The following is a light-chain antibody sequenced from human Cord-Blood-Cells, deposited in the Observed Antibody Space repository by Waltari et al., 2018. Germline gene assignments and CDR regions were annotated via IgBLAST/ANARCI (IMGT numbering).Light chain of an antibody. CDR1: QSISSY. CDR2: AAS. J-gene: IGKJ1*01. Sequence: DLQMTQSPSSLPASVGARVTITCRASQSISSYLNWYQQKPGKAPKLLIYAASSLESGVPSRFSGSGSGTDFTLTISSLQPEDFATYYCQQSYSTPRTFGQGTKVEIK. CDR3: QQSYSTPRT. V-gene: IGKV1-39*01.